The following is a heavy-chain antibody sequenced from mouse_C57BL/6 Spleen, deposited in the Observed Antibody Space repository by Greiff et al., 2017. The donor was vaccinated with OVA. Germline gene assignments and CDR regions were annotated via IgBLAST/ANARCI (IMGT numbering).Heavy chain of an antibody. CDR3: ARRPTPAYFDY. J-gene: IGHJ2*01. Sequence: VKLVESGAELARPGASVKMSCKASGYTFTSYTMHWVKQRPGQGLEWIGYINPSSGYTKYNQKFKDKATLTADKSSSTAYMQLSSLTSEDSAVYYCARRPTPAYFDYWGQGTTLTVSS. V-gene: IGHV1-4*01. CDR1: GYTFTSYT. CDR2: INPSSGYT.